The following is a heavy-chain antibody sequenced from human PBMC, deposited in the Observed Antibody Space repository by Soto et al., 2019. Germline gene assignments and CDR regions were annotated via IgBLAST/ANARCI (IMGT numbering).Heavy chain of an antibody. CDR2: ISPKSGGT. V-gene: IGHV1-2*02. J-gene: IGHJ4*02. CDR1: GYSFIDYY. D-gene: IGHD3-9*01. Sequence: ASVKVSCKASGYSFIDYYMHWVRQAPGQGFEWMGRISPKSGGTNYAQRFEGRVTMTWDTSLNTAYMELSSLISEDTAVYYCARPPGYISDWYYFDLWGQGTLVTVSS. CDR3: ARPPGYISDWYYFDL.